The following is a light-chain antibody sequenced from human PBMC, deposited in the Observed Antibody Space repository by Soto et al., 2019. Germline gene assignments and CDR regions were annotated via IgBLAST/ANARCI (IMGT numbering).Light chain of an antibody. J-gene: IGKJ1*01. Sequence: EIVITRAEAGMSVGLGGRGTLYNMASQSISSSLAWYQQKPGQAPRLLIYGASSRAAGIPDRFSGSGSGTEFTLTISSLQPDDFADYYCQHYNSYSQAFGQGTKVDI. V-gene: IGKV3D-15*01. CDR3: QHYNSYSQA. CDR2: GAS. CDR1: QSISSS.